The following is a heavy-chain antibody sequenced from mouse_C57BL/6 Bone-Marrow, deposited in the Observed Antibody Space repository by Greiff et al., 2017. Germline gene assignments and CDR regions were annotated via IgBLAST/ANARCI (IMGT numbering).Heavy chain of an antibody. CDR3: ARGSSYDWYFDV. CDR2: FHPYNDDT. D-gene: IGHD1-1*01. Sequence: QVQLQQSGAELVKPGASVKMSCKASGYTFTTYPIEWMKQNHGKSLEWIGNFHPYNDDTKYNEKFKGKDTLTVEKSSSTVYLALSRLTSDDSAVYYCARGSSYDWYFDVWGTGTTVTVSS. V-gene: IGHV1-47*01. J-gene: IGHJ1*03. CDR1: GYTFTTYP.